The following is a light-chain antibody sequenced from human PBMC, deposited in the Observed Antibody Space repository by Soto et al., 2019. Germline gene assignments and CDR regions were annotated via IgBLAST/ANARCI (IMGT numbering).Light chain of an antibody. Sequence: ALTQPASVSGSPGQSITISCTGTSSDVGGYNYVSWYQQHPGKAPKLMIYEVSNRPSGVSNRFSGSKSGNTASLTISGLQAEDEADYYCSSYTTSSTLVVFGGGTKVTVL. CDR3: SSYTTSSTLVV. CDR2: EVS. V-gene: IGLV2-14*01. CDR1: SSDVGGYNY. J-gene: IGLJ2*01.